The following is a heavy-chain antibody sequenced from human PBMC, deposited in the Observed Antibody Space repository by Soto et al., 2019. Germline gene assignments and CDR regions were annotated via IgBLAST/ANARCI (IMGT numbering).Heavy chain of an antibody. Sequence: QVQLVQSGAEVKKPGSSVKVSCKASADTFTGYTVTWVRQAPGQGLEWVGRVIPILGASNFAQKFQGRVNISADKSTNTAYMFLTGLTSEHTAVYYCARSRGSYYYNFASLGQGTLVTVSS. V-gene: IGHV1-69*08. J-gene: IGHJ4*01. D-gene: IGHD3-10*01. CDR3: ARSRGSYYYNFAS. CDR2: VIPILGAS. CDR1: ADTFTGYT.